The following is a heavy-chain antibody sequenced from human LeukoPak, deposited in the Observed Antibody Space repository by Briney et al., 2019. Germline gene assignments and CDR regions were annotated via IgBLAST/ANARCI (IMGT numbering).Heavy chain of an antibody. Sequence: TGGSLRLSCAASGFTFSSYNMNWVRQAPGKGLEWVSSITSGSSYIYYADSVKGRFTISRDNAKNTLYLQMNSLRAEDTAVYYCAKVASITMIVVGLCYFDYWGQGTLVTVSS. J-gene: IGHJ4*02. CDR1: GFTFSSYN. CDR2: ITSGSSYI. D-gene: IGHD3-22*01. CDR3: AKVASITMIVVGLCYFDY. V-gene: IGHV3-21*04.